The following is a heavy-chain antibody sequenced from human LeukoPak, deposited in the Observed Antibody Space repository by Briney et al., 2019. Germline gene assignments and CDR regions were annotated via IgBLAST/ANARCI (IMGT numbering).Heavy chain of an antibody. CDR1: GFTMVKGV. D-gene: IGHD3-9*01. Sequence: GGSLRLSCATSGFTMVKGVMAWVGQAPGKGLEWVSIVYTGGRTFHADSVKGRFTMSRDQSKNTVGLQMNSLRSEDTALYYCARGSMPGTGLPFDYWGQGTQVSVSS. J-gene: IGHJ4*02. V-gene: IGHV3-53*05. CDR2: VYTGGRT. CDR3: ARGSMPGTGLPFDY.